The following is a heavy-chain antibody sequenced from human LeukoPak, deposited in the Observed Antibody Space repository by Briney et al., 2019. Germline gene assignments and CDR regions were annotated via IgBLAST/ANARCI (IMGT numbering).Heavy chain of an antibody. J-gene: IGHJ4*02. D-gene: IGHD6-13*01. Sequence: PGGSLRLSCAASGFTLTTYAMSWVRQAPGKGRAWVSSISGSGGSTYYADSVKGRFTISRDNSKNTLYLQMNGLRAEDTAVYYCPKDRVAAAGIGEFDYWGQGTLVTVSS. CDR1: GFTLTTYA. V-gene: IGHV3-23*01. CDR3: PKDRVAAAGIGEFDY. CDR2: ISGSGGST.